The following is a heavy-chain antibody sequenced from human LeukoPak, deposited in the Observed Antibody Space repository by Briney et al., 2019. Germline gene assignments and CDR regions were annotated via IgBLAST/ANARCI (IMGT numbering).Heavy chain of an antibody. J-gene: IGHJ4*02. Sequence: GGSLRLSCTTSGFFFSTYWMNWVRQAPGKGLEWVAAIKQDGSEKYYVDSVKGRFTISRDNAKNSLYLQMNSLRAEDTAVYFCARGIYTSSPRNPKNFFDYWGQGTRVTVSS. CDR3: ARGIYTSSPRNPKNFFDY. V-gene: IGHV3-7*01. D-gene: IGHD2-2*02. CDR2: IKQDGSEK. CDR1: GFFFSTYW.